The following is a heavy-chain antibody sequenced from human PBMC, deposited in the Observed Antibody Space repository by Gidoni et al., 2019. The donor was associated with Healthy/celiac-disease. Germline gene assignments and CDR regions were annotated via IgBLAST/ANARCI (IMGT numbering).Heavy chain of an antibody. V-gene: IGHV4-34*01. J-gene: IGHJ6*02. CDR2: IHHRGST. CDR3: ARGRVLYYYYGMDV. CDR1: VGSFSGYY. Sequence: QVQLQQRGAGLLKPSETLSLTCAVYVGSFSGYYWSWIRQPPGKGVEWIGEIHHRGSTNYNPALKSRVTISVDTSKNQFSLKLSSVTAADTAVYYCARGRVLYYYYGMDVWGQGTTVTVSS.